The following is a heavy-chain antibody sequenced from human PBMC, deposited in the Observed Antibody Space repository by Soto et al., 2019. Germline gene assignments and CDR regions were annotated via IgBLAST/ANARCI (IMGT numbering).Heavy chain of an antibody. CDR3: ARVFQSYGFDY. J-gene: IGHJ4*02. V-gene: IGHV3-30*03. Sequence: QVQLVESGGGLVQPGRSLGLSCAASGFTFRSYGMHWVRQAPGKGLEWVAFISDDGSEKYYGDSVKGRFIISRDDSKSTLFLQMNSLRSEDTAVYYCARVFQSYGFDYWGQGTLVSVSS. CDR1: GFTFRSYG. CDR2: ISDDGSEK. D-gene: IGHD2-21*01.